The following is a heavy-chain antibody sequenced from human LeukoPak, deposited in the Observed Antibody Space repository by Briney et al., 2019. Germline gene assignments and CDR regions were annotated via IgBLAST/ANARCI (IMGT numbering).Heavy chain of an antibody. D-gene: IGHD5-12*01. J-gene: IGHJ4*02. V-gene: IGHV1-69*05. CDR2: IIPIFGTA. CDR3: ARGKVATTSLFDY. CDR1: GGTFSSYA. Sequence: GASVKVSCKASGGTFSSYAISWVRQAPGQELEWMGGIIPIFGTANYAQKFQGRVTITTDESTSTAYMELSSLRSEDTAVYYCARGKVATTSLFDYWGQGTLVTVSS.